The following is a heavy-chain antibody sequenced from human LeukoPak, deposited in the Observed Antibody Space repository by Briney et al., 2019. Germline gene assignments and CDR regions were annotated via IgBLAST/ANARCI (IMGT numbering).Heavy chain of an antibody. CDR1: GGSISSDY. CDR2: ISYSGST. Sequence: PSETLSLTCTVSGGSISSDYWTWIRQPPGKRLEWIGYISYSGSTNYNPSLKSRVTISADTSKNQFSLKLSSVTAADTAVYYCARGADSSGYYSIFYFDYWGQGTLVTVSS. V-gene: IGHV4-59*01. D-gene: IGHD3-22*01. J-gene: IGHJ4*02. CDR3: ARGADSSGYYSIFYFDY.